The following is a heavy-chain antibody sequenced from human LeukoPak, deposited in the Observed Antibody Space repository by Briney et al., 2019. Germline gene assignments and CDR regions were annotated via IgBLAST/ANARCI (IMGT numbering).Heavy chain of an antibody. Sequence: ASVEVSCKASGYTFTGYYMHWVRQAPGQRLEWMGWINPNSGGTNYAQKFQGRVTMTRDTSISTAYMELSRLRSDDTAVYYCARPQTATYCGGDCDHAFDIWGQGTMVTVSS. J-gene: IGHJ3*02. V-gene: IGHV1-2*02. CDR3: ARPQTATYCGGDCDHAFDI. D-gene: IGHD2-21*02. CDR2: INPNSGGT. CDR1: GYTFTGYY.